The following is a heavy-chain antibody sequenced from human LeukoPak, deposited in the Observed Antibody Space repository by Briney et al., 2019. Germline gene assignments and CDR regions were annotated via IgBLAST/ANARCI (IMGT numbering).Heavy chain of an antibody. D-gene: IGHD2-21*02. CDR2: IMQDGSVQ. Sequence: GALRLSCAASGFTFSSYSMNWVRQATGKGLEWVANIMQDGSVQHYVDSVKGRFTISRDNAKNSLYLQMNSLRAEDTALYYCARDYTATGGMDVWGQGTTVTVS. CDR3: ARDYTATGGMDV. V-gene: IGHV3-7*01. CDR1: GFTFSSYS. J-gene: IGHJ6*02.